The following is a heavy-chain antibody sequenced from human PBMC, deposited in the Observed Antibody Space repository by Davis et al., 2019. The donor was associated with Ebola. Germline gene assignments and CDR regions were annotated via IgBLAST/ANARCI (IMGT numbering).Heavy chain of an antibody. D-gene: IGHD3-3*01. Sequence: HSQTPSLTRAISGDSVSSNRAAWNWTRQSPSRGLEWLGRTYYSSKWYNDYALSVKSRITINPDTSKNQFSLQLNSVTPEDTAVYYCARLAWRPKGFDYWGQGTLVTVSS. J-gene: IGHJ4*02. V-gene: IGHV6-1*01. CDR3: ARLAWRPKGFDY. CDR2: TYYSSKWYN. CDR1: GDSVSSNRAA.